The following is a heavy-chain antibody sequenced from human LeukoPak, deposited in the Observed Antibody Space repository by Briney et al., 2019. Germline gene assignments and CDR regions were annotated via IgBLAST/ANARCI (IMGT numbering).Heavy chain of an antibody. D-gene: IGHD3-9*01. CDR2: IYSGGST. CDR1: GFTVSSNY. V-gene: IGHV3-53*01. Sequence: EGSLRLSCAASGFTVSSNYMSWVRQAPGKGLEWVSVIYSGGSTYYADSVKGRFTISRDNSKNTLSLQMNSLRAEDTAVYYCARDPGFSAYYYNYYMDVWGKGTTVTVSS. CDR3: ARDPGFSAYYYNYYMDV. J-gene: IGHJ6*03.